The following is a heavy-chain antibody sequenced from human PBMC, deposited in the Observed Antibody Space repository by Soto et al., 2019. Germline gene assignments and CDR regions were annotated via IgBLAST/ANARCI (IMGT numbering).Heavy chain of an antibody. Sequence: QLQLVESGGGVVQPGRSLRLSCAASGFTFSSYGIHWVRQAPGKGLEWTAVISYDGSNKYYADSVKGRFTISRDNSKSTLYLQMNSLRPEDTAVYYCAKDQLDCSGTSCQYYYYYYMDVWGKGTTVTVSS. V-gene: IGHV3-30*18. D-gene: IGHD2-2*01. CDR3: AKDQLDCSGTSCQYYYYYYMDV. J-gene: IGHJ6*03. CDR1: GFTFSSYG. CDR2: ISYDGSNK.